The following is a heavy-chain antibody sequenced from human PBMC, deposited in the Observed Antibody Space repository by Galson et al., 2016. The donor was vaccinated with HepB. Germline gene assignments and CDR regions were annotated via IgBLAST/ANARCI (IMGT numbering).Heavy chain of an antibody. CDR3: ARFGPREFGMGNLEFYFFFGMDV. CDR1: GSTLTSYD. V-gene: IGHV1-8*01. J-gene: IGHJ6*02. Sequence: SVKVSCKASGSTLTSYDIDWVRQATGQGLEWMGWMNPNSGNTDYAQKFRGRVTITADASINTGHMELSGLTFEDTAVYYCARFGPREFGMGNLEFYFFFGMDVWGQGTTVTVSS. CDR2: MNPNSGNT. D-gene: IGHD2/OR15-2a*01.